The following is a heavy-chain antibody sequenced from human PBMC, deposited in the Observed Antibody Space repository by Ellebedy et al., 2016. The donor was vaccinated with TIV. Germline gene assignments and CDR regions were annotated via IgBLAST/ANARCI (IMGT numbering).Heavy chain of an antibody. CDR1: GFTFSSYG. CDR2: ISFDGSDK. D-gene: IGHD4-17*01. Sequence: PGGSLRLSCAASGFTFSSYGMHRVRQAPGKGLEWVAVISFDGSDKYYADSVKGRFTISRDSAKNSLYLQMNSLRAEDTAVYYCARGSGDLPFDYWGQGTLVTVSS. CDR3: ARGSGDLPFDY. V-gene: IGHV3-30*03. J-gene: IGHJ4*02.